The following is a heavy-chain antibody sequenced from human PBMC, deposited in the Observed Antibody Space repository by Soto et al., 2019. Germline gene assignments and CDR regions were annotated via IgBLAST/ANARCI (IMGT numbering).Heavy chain of an antibody. Sequence: PSETLSLTCAVSGGSISSGGYSWSWIRQPPGKGLEWIGYIYHSGSTYYNPSLKSRVTISVDRSKNQFSLKLSSVTAADTAVHYCARNGERGSSYYFDYWGQGTLVTVSS. D-gene: IGHD3-10*01. CDR3: ARNGERGSSYYFDY. V-gene: IGHV4-30-2*01. CDR1: GGSISSGGYS. CDR2: IYHSGST. J-gene: IGHJ4*02.